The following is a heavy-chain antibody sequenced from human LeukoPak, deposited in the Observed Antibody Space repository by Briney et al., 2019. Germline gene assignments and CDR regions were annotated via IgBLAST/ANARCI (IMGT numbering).Heavy chain of an antibody. CDR3: ARDLGTYYFDY. V-gene: IGHV3-69-1*01. CDR1: GFSFPNYA. J-gene: IGHJ4*02. Sequence: PGGSLRLSCAASGFSFPNYAMAWVRQAPGKGLEWVSTINPARNTYYADSVKGRFTISRDNTKNTLYLQMNSLRAEDTAVYYCARDLGTYYFDYWGQGTLVTVSS. D-gene: IGHD1-1*01. CDR2: INPARNT.